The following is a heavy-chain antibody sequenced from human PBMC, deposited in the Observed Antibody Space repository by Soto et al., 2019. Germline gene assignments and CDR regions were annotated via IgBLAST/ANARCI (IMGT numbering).Heavy chain of an antibody. Sequence: EVQLLESGGGLVQPGGSLRLSCAASGFTFTSYAMTWVRQAPGKGLEWVSGISGSGGSTYYADSEKGRFTISRDNSRNTLILQMNSLRAEDTAVYYCAKEDWFGESRGPNYWGQGTLVTVSS. V-gene: IGHV3-23*01. J-gene: IGHJ4*02. CDR3: AKEDWFGESRGPNY. CDR2: ISGSGGST. CDR1: GFTFTSYA. D-gene: IGHD3-10*01.